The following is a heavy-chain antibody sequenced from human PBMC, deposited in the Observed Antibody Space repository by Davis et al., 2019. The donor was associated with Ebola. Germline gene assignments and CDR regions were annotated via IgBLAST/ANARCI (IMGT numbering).Heavy chain of an antibody. CDR1: GHSFSSDW. J-gene: IGHJ6*04. CDR2: IYPGDSDT. V-gene: IGHV5-51*01. Sequence: GESLKISCKGSGHSFSSDWIGWVRRMPGKGLEWMGIIYPGDSDTRYSPFFQGQVTISADKSISTAYLQWSSLKASDGAIYYCAGRPGLGHYGMDVWGKGTTVTVS. D-gene: IGHD7-27*01. CDR3: AGRPGLGHYGMDV.